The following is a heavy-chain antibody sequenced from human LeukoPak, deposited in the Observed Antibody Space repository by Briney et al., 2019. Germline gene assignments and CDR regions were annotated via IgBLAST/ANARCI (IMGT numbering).Heavy chain of an antibody. CDR3: AGLFVGEYYGSGYYFDD. Sequence: SETLSLTCTVSGGSITNTNYYWGWIRQPPEKGLVYIGRLFYSGSTSYNPSLKSRVTMSIDTSKNHLSLKLNSVTAADTAVYYCAGLFVGEYYGSGYYFDDWGQGTLVTVTS. D-gene: IGHD3-10*01. CDR2: LFYSGST. V-gene: IGHV4-39*02. J-gene: IGHJ4*02. CDR1: GGSITNTNYY.